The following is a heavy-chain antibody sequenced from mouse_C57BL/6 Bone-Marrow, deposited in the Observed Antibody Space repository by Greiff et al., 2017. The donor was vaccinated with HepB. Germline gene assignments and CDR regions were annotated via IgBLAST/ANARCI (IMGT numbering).Heavy chain of an antibody. CDR1: GYTFTSYW. Sequence: QVQLQQPGAELVKPGASVKMSCKASGYTFTSYWITWVKQRPGQGLEWIGDIYPGSGSTNYNEKFKSKATLTVYTSSSTAYMQLSILKSEDSEVYYCARDYGSSFDYWGQGTTLTFSS. J-gene: IGHJ2*01. D-gene: IGHD1-1*01. CDR3: ARDYGSSFDY. CDR2: IYPGSGST. V-gene: IGHV1-55*01.